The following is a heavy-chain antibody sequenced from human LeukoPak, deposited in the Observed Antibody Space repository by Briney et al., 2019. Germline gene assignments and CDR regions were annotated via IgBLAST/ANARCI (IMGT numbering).Heavy chain of an antibody. CDR1: GYTFTGYY. CDR2: INPNSGGT. V-gene: IGHV1-2*02. Sequence: GASVKVSCKASGYTFTGYYMHWVRQAPGRGLEWMGWINPNSGGTNYAQKFQGRVTMTRDTSISTAYMELSRLRSDDTAVYYCARSKSFPSFGVVPQSNWFDPWGQGTLVTVSS. CDR3: ARSKSFPSFGVVPQSNWFDP. D-gene: IGHD3-3*01. J-gene: IGHJ5*02.